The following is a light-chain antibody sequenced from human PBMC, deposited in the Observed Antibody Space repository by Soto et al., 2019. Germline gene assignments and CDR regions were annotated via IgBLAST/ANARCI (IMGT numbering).Light chain of an antibody. J-gene: IGKJ4*01. CDR1: QSISTY. V-gene: IGKV1-39*01. CDR3: QQSYTSPVT. CDR2: GAS. Sequence: DIQMTQSPSSLSASVGDGVTFTCRASQSISTYLNWYEQKPGKAPNLLIYGASNLQSGVPSRFSGGGSGTDFTLTISSLQPEDFGTYYCQQSYTSPVTFGGGTKVGIK.